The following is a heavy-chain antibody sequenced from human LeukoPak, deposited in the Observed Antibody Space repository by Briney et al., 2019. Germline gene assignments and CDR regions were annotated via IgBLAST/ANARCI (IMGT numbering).Heavy chain of an antibody. CDR3: ARGTTMVRGVIITGDY. CDR1: GGSFSGYY. Sequence: SETLSLTCAVYGGSFSGYYWSWIRQPPGKGLEWIGEINHSGSTNYNPSLKSRVTISVDTSKNQFSLKLSPVTAADTAVYYCARGTTMVRGVIITGDYWGQGTLVTVSS. J-gene: IGHJ4*02. CDR2: INHSGST. V-gene: IGHV4-34*01. D-gene: IGHD3-10*01.